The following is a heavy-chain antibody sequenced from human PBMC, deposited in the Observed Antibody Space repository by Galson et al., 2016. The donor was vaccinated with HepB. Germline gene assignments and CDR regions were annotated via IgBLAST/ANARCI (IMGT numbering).Heavy chain of an antibody. V-gene: IGHV1-69*13. D-gene: IGHD2-21*02. Sequence: SVKVSCKASGGTFSSYVISWVRQAPGQGLEWMGGIIPIFGTANYAQKFQGRVTLTADESTSTAYMELSSLRSEDTAVYYCARVTCGGDCYPLRYYYYGMDVWGQGTTVTVSS. CDR2: IIPIFGTA. J-gene: IGHJ6*02. CDR1: GGTFSSYV. CDR3: ARVTCGGDCYPLRYYYYGMDV.